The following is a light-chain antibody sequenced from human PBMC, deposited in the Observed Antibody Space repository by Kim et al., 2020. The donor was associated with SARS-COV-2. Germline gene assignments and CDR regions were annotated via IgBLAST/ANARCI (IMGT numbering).Light chain of an antibody. J-gene: IGLJ3*02. CDR1: ALPKQY. CDR3: QSADSSGTHGV. Sequence: SYELTQPPSVSVSPGQTARITCSGDALPKQYAYWYQQKPGQAPVLVIYKDSERPSGIPERFSGSSSGTTVTLTISGVQAEDEADYYCQSADSSGTHGVFGGGTQLT. V-gene: IGLV3-25*03. CDR2: KDS.